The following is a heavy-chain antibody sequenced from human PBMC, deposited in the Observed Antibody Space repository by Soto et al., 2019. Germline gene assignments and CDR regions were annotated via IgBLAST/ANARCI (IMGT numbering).Heavy chain of an antibody. Sequence: SETLSLTCTVSGSSISSSSYYWGWIRQPPGKGLEWIGNIYYSGSTYYNPSLKSRVTISVDTSKNQISLKLSSVTAADTAVYYCARCESGPFGYWGQGTLVTVSS. V-gene: IGHV4-39*01. D-gene: IGHD3-3*01. CDR1: GSSISSSSYY. CDR2: IYYSGST. CDR3: ARCESGPFGY. J-gene: IGHJ4*02.